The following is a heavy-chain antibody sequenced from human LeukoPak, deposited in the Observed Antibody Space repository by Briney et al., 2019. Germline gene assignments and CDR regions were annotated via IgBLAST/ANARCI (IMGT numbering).Heavy chain of an antibody. J-gene: IGHJ4*02. V-gene: IGHV3-30*02. D-gene: IGHD5-12*01. CDR1: GFTFSSYG. Sequence: GGSLRLSCAASGFTFSSYGMHWVRQAPGKGLEWVAFIRYDGSNKYYADSVKGRFTISRDNSKNTLYLQMNSLRAEDTAVYYCAKDRAVATIAYYFDYWGQGTLVTVSS. CDR3: AKDRAVATIAYYFDY. CDR2: IRYDGSNK.